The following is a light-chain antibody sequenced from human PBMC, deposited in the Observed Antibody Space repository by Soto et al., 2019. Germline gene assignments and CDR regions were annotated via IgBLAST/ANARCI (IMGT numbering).Light chain of an antibody. CDR3: QQYGSSLL. CDR2: GAS. Sequence: EIVLTQSPGTLSLSPGESATLSCRASQSVSSSYLAWYQQKPGQAPRLLIYGASSRATGIPDRFSGSGSGTDFTLTISRLEPEDFAVYYCQQYGSSLLFGQGTRVEIK. J-gene: IGKJ5*01. CDR1: QSVSSSY. V-gene: IGKV3-20*01.